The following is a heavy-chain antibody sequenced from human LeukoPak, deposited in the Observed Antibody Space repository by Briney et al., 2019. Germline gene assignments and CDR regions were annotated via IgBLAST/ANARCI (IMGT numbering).Heavy chain of an antibody. CDR3: ARTSGTGRVDY. D-gene: IGHD1-1*01. CDR1: GGSISSYY. Sequence: SETLSLTCTVSGGSISSYYWSWIRQPPGRGLEWIGYIYYSGSTNFNPSLKSRVTISVDTSKNQFSLKLSSVTAADTAVYYCARTSGTGRVDYWGQGTLVTVSS. CDR2: IYYSGST. J-gene: IGHJ4*02. V-gene: IGHV4-59*01.